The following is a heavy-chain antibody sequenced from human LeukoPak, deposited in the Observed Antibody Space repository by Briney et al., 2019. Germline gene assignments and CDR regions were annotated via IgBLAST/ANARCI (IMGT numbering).Heavy chain of an antibody. D-gene: IGHD3-22*01. CDR2: MSPSGTT. CDR1: GDSVSSGNYY. Sequence: SGTLSLTCTVPGDSVSSGNYYLSWIRQPPGKGLDWITYMSPSGTTKYNPSLKSRVTTSVDTSRTQFSLRLSSVTAADTAVYYCARGQDDRSGTFDYWGQGILVTVSS. CDR3: ARGQDDRSGTFDY. J-gene: IGHJ4*02. V-gene: IGHV4-61*01.